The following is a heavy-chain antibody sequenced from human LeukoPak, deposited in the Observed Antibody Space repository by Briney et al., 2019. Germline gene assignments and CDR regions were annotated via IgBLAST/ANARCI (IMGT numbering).Heavy chain of an antibody. J-gene: IGHJ4*02. CDR1: GYTFTSYD. D-gene: IGHD3-22*01. CDR3: ARRTYYYDSSGYSHGFDY. V-gene: IGHV1-8*01. Sequence: ASVKVSCKASGYTFTSYDINWVRQATGQGLEWMGWMNPNSGNTGYAQKFQGRVTMTRNTSISTAYMELSSLRSEDTAVYYCARRTYYYDSSGYSHGFDYWAREPWSPSPQ. CDR2: MNPNSGNT.